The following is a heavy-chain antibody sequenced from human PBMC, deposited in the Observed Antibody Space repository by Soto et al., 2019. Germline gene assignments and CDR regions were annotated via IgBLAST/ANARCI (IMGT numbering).Heavy chain of an antibody. Sequence: QVQLQQWGAGLLKPSETLSLTCAVYGGSFSGYYWSWIRQPPGKGLEWIGEINHRGSTDYNTSLMSRVTTSVDTSKNQFSLKLSSVTAADTAVYYCVRGVQVTVNSYYYYMDVWGKGTTVTVSS. D-gene: IGHD4-17*01. CDR1: GGSFSGYY. J-gene: IGHJ6*03. CDR3: VRGVQVTVNSYYYYMDV. CDR2: INHRGST. V-gene: IGHV4-34*01.